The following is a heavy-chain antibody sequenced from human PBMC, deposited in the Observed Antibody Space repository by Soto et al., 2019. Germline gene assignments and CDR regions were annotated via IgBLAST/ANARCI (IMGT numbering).Heavy chain of an antibody. J-gene: IGHJ6*02. CDR3: AKLGWFGELLDYYYYGMDV. CDR2: ISYDGSNK. Sequence: QTGGSLRLSCAASGFTFSSYGMHWVRQAPGKGLEWVAVISYDGSNKYYADSVKGRFTISRDNSKNTLYLQMNSLRAEDTAVYYCAKLGWFGELLDYYYYGMDVWGQGTTVTVSS. D-gene: IGHD3-10*01. V-gene: IGHV3-30*18. CDR1: GFTFSSYG.